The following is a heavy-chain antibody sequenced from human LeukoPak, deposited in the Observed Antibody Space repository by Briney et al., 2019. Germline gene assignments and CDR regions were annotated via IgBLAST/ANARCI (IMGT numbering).Heavy chain of an antibody. J-gene: IGHJ3*02. Sequence: GRSLRLSCAASGFTFSSYAMHWVRQAPGKGLEWVAVISYDGSNKYYADSVKGRFTISRDNSKNTLYLQMNSLRAEDTAVYYCARDYYGTAMLSYDDAFDIWGQGTMVTVSS. CDR1: GFTFSSYA. V-gene: IGHV3-30-3*01. CDR2: ISYDGSNK. CDR3: ARDYYGTAMLSYDDAFDI. D-gene: IGHD3-10*01.